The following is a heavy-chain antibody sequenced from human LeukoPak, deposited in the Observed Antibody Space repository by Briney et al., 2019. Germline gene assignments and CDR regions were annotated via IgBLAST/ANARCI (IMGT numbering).Heavy chain of an antibody. Sequence: ASVKVSCKASGYTFTSYDINWVRQATGQGLEWMGWMNPNSGNTGYAQKFQGRVTMTRNTSISTAYMELSSLGSEDTAVYYCARAHRYGDYYYYGMDVWGQGTTVTASS. V-gene: IGHV1-8*01. CDR2: MNPNSGNT. CDR1: GYTFTSYD. D-gene: IGHD4/OR15-4a*01. CDR3: ARAHRYGDYYYYGMDV. J-gene: IGHJ6*02.